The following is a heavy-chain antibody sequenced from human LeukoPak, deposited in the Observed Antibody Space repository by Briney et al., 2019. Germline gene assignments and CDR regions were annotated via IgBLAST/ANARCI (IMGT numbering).Heavy chain of an antibody. J-gene: IGHJ4*02. CDR3: VNAVVPVARHY. CDR1: GFSISSSSYY. Sequence: SETLSLTCTVSGFSISSSSYYWGWLRQRPGKGLEWIGSIYYSGSTYYNPSLESRVTISVDTSKNQFSLKQSSVTAADTAVYYCVNAVVPVARHYWGQGTLVTVSS. CDR2: IYYSGST. D-gene: IGHD2-2*01. V-gene: IGHV4-39*01.